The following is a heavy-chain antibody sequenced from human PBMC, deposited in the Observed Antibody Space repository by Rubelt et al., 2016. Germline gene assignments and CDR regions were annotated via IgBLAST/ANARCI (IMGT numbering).Heavy chain of an antibody. CDR2: ISHSGTT. CDR3: ARAIMMGLQPFYWLDT. J-gene: IGHJ5*02. CDR1: GFSISSGYL. Sequence: GLVKPSETLSLPCTVSGFSISSGYLWGWIRQPPGKGLEWIGSISHSGTTYYNPSLKIRVAISLDTSKNHFSLKLTSVTAADTAVYHCARAIMMGLQPFYWLDTGGQRTPVTAAS. V-gene: IGHV4-38-2*02. D-gene: IGHD3-16*01.